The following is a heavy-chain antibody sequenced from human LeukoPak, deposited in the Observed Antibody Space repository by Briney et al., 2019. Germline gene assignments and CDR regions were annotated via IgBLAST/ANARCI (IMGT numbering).Heavy chain of an antibody. CDR1: GGSISSYY. Sequence: SSETLSLNCTVSGGSISSYYWSWIRQPPGKGLEWIGYIYYSGSTNYNPSLKSRVTISVATSTTQFSLKLSSVTAADTAVYYCASLGLGIVKGFDPWGQGTLVTVSS. CDR2: IYYSGST. V-gene: IGHV4-59*08. CDR3: ASLGLGIVKGFDP. D-gene: IGHD3-22*01. J-gene: IGHJ5*02.